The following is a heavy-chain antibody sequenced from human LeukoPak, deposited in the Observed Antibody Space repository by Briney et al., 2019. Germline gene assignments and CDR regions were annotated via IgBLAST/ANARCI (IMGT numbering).Heavy chain of an antibody. V-gene: IGHV3-48*04. D-gene: IGHD3-10*02. J-gene: IGHJ6*04. CDR1: GFTFSNFG. CDR2: ISSSGSTI. CDR3: AELGITMIGGV. Sequence: GGTLRLSCAASGFTFSNFGMSWVRQAPGKGLEWVSYISSSGSTIYYADSVKGRFTISRDNAKNSLYLQMNSLRAEDTAVYYCAELGITMIGGVWGKGTTVTISS.